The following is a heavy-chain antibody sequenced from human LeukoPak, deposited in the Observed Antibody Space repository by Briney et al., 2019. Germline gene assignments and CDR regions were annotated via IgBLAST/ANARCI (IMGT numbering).Heavy chain of an antibody. Sequence: SVKVSCKASGGTFSSYAISWVRQAPGQGLEWMGGIIPIFGTANYAQKFQGRVTITADESTRTAYTALSRLRGEDTAVYYCARGVTYCGGDCYGYWGQGTLVTVSS. J-gene: IGHJ4*02. CDR1: GGTFSSYA. V-gene: IGHV1-69*13. D-gene: IGHD2-21*01. CDR3: ARGVTYCGGDCYGY. CDR2: IIPIFGTA.